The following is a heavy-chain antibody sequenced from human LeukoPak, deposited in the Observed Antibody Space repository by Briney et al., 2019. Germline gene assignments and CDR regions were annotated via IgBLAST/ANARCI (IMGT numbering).Heavy chain of an antibody. CDR2: FDPEDGET. CDR1: GYTLTELS. D-gene: IGHD2-15*01. Sequence: ASVKVSCKVSGYTLTELSMHWVRQAPGKGLEWMGGFDPEDGETIYAQKFQGRVTMTEDTSTDTAYMELSSLRSEDTAVYYCATEWYCSGGSCPPLYGMDVWGQGTTVTVSS. V-gene: IGHV1-24*01. J-gene: IGHJ6*02. CDR3: ATEWYCSGGSCPPLYGMDV.